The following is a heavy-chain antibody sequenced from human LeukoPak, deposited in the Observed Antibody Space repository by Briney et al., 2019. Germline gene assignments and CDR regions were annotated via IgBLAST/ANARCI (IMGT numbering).Heavy chain of an antibody. V-gene: IGHV4-39*01. J-gene: IGHJ5*02. CDR1: GGSVSSSSSY. D-gene: IGHD6-13*01. CDR3: ARRIAAAGGWFDP. CDR2: IYYSGST. Sequence: SETLSLTCTVSGGSVSSSSSYGGWIRQPPGKGLEWIGTIYYSGSTYYNPSLQSRVTLSVDTSKNQFSLKLNSVTAADTAVCYCARRIAAAGGWFDPWGQGTLVTVSS.